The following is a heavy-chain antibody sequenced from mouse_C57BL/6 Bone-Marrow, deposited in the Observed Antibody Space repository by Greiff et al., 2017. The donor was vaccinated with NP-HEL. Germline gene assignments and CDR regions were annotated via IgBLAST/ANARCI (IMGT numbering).Heavy chain of an antibody. CDR2: ISSGGSYT. J-gene: IGHJ3*01. D-gene: IGHD3-1*01. Sequence: EVMLVESGGDLVKPGGSLKLSCAASGFTFSSYGMSWVRQTPDKRLEWVATISSGGSYTYYPDSVKGRFTISRDNAKNTLYLQMSSLKSEDTAMYYCARRGLLIWFAYWGQGTLVTVSA. CDR3: ARRGLLIWFAY. V-gene: IGHV5-6*02. CDR1: GFTFSSYG.